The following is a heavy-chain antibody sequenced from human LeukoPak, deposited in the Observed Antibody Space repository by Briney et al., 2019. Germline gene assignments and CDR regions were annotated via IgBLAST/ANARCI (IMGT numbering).Heavy chain of an antibody. D-gene: IGHD3-10*02. V-gene: IGHV3-21*01. CDR2: ISTSSSYI. J-gene: IGHJ6*04. CDR3: AELGITMIGGV. Sequence: GGSLRLSCAASGFTFSNYNMNWVRQAPGKGLEWVSSISTSSSYIYYADSVKGRFTISRDNAQNSLYLQMNSLRAEDTAVYYCAELGITMIGGVWGKGTTVTISS. CDR1: GFTFSNYN.